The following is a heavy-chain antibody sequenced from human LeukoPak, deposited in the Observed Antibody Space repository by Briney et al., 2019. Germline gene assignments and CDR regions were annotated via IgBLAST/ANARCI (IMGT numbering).Heavy chain of an antibody. Sequence: ASVKVSCKASGYTFTSYGISWVRQAPGQGLEWMGWISAYNGNTNYTQKLQGRVTMTTDTSTSTAYMELRSLRSDDTAVYYCARAPLRFLEWYLNWFDPWGQGTLVTVSS. D-gene: IGHD3-3*01. CDR3: ARAPLRFLEWYLNWFDP. J-gene: IGHJ5*02. CDR2: ISAYNGNT. V-gene: IGHV1-18*01. CDR1: GYTFTSYG.